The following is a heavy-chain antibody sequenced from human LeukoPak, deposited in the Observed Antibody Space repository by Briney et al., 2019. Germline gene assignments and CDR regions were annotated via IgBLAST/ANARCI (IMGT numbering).Heavy chain of an antibody. J-gene: IGHJ4*02. Sequence: SVKVSCKASGGTFSSYAISWVRQAPGQGLEWMGRIIPIFGTANYAQKFQGRVTITTDESTSTAYMELSSLRSEDTAVYYCARGGSSRGDRFDYWGLGTLVTVSS. V-gene: IGHV1-69*05. CDR2: IIPIFGTA. CDR3: ARGGSSRGDRFDY. CDR1: GGTFSSYA. D-gene: IGHD3-10*01.